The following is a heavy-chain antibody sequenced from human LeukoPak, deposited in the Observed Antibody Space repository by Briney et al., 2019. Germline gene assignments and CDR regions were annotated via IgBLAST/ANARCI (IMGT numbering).Heavy chain of an antibody. CDR2: INHGGGT. CDR3: GTSLRFLEWFPL. D-gene: IGHD3-3*01. J-gene: IGHJ4*02. CDR1: GGSFSGYY. Sequence: SETLSLTCAVYGGSFSGYYWSWIRQPPGKGLEWIGEINHGGGTNYNPSLKSRVTISIDTSKNQFSLNLSSVTAADTAVYYCGTSLRFLEWFPLWGQGTLVTVSS. V-gene: IGHV4-34*01.